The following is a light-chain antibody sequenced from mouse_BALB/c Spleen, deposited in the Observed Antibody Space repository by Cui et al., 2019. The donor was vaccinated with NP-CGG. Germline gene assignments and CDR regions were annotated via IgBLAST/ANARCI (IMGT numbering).Light chain of an antibody. J-gene: IGLJ1*01. CDR1: IGAVTTSNY. Sequence: QPVVPRESPLTTSPGETVTLTCRSSIGAVTTSNYANWVQEKPDHLFTGLIGGTNNRAPGVPARFSGSLIGDKAALTITGAQTEDEAIYFCALWYSNHWVFGGGTKLTVL. V-gene: IGLV1*01. CDR3: ALWYSNHWV. CDR2: GTN.